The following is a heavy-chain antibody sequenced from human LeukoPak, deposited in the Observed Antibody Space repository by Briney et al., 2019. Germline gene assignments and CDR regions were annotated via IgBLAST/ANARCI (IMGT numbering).Heavy chain of an antibody. CDR1: GYTFTSYD. Sequence: ASVKVSCKASGYTFTSYDINWVRQATGQGLEWMGWMNPNSGNTGYAQKFQGRVTMTRNTSISTAYMELSSLRSEDTAVYYCARECGDCYDSPGYYGMDVWGQGTTVTVSS. V-gene: IGHV1-8*01. CDR3: ARECGDCYDSPGYYGMDV. D-gene: IGHD2-21*02. CDR2: MNPNSGNT. J-gene: IGHJ6*02.